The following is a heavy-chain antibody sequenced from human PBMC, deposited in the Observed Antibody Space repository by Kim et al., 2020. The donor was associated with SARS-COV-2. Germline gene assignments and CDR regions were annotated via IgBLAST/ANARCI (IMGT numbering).Heavy chain of an antibody. V-gene: IGHV1-3*01. Sequence: SQKFHGRVTITRDTSASTAYMELSSLRSEDTAVYYCARDGDWGYLGWFDPWGQGTLVTVSS. J-gene: IGHJ5*02. CDR3: ARDGDWGYLGWFDP. D-gene: IGHD7-27*01.